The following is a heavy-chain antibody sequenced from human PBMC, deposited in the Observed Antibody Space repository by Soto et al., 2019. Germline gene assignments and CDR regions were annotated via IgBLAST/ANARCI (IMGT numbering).Heavy chain of an antibody. V-gene: IGHV2-5*02. Sequence: QITLKESGPPLVKPTQTLTLTCTFSGFSLTTSGMGVGWIRQPPGKALEWLALIYWDDDKRYSPSLKSRRTITKDTGKNQVVLTIPHMDPVDTATDYCVHRRRLCDGGRCYYRWFDPWGQGALVTVSS. CDR1: GFSLTTSGMG. CDR2: IYWDDDK. CDR3: VHRRRLCDGGRCYYRWFDP. J-gene: IGHJ5*02. D-gene: IGHD2-15*01.